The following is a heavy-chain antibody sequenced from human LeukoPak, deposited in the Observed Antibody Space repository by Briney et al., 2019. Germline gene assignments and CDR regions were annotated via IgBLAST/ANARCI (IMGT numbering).Heavy chain of an antibody. J-gene: IGHJ4*02. D-gene: IGHD5-12*01. Sequence: PPETLSLTCTVSGGSISSYLWSWIRQPAGKGVEWIGRIYTSGSTNYNPSLKSRVTMTVDTSKNQFSLKLSSVTAADTAVYYCARDLGNSGYDSTFDYWGQGTLVTVSS. CDR2: IYTSGST. V-gene: IGHV4-4*07. CDR1: GGSISSYL. CDR3: ARDLGNSGYDSTFDY.